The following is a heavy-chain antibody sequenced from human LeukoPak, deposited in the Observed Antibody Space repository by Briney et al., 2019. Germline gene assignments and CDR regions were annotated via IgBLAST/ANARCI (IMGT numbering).Heavy chain of an antibody. J-gene: IGHJ4*02. CDR1: GFTFDDYA. V-gene: IGHV3-43*02. CDR3: AKDNYGLFDY. CDR2: ISGDGGST. Sequence: GGSLRLSCAASGFTFDDYAMHWVRQAPGKGLEWVSLISGDGGSTYYADSVKGRFTISRDNSKNSLYLQMNSLRTEDTALYHCAKDNYGLFDYWGQGTLVTVSS. D-gene: IGHD3-10*01.